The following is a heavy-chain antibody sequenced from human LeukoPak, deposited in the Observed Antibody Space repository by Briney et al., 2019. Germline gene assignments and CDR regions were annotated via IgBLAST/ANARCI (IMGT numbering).Heavy chain of an antibody. CDR2: INTYKGNT. V-gene: IGHV1-18*01. J-gene: IGHJ4*02. Sequence: ASVKVSCKASGYTFTSYGISWVPQAPGQGLEGVGWINTYKGNTNYAQNPQGRVSMTTDTPTSTAYMELRSLRSDDTAVYYCAREYSGTTGADYWGQGTLVTVSS. D-gene: IGHD1-26*01. CDR3: AREYSGTTGADY. CDR1: GYTFTSYG.